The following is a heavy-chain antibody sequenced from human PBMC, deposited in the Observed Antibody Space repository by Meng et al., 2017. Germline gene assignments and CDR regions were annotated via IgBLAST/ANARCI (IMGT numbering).Heavy chain of an antibody. Sequence: VQGVQSEAEVKQPGASVKVSCKPSGYNFPDYYIHWVRQAPGQGLEWMGRIDPKNGDTHYAQKFQGRVTMTGDTSISTAYMDLSGLRSDDTAVYYCARDEDISAAGKLFGDYWGQGTLVTVSS. D-gene: IGHD6-13*01. J-gene: IGHJ4*02. V-gene: IGHV1-2*06. CDR3: ARDEDISAAGKLFGDY. CDR2: IDPKNGDT. CDR1: GYNFPDYY.